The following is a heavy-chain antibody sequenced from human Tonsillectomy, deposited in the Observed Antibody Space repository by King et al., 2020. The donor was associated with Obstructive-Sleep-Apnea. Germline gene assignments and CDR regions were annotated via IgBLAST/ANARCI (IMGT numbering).Heavy chain of an antibody. Sequence: VQLVESGGGVVQPGRSLRLSCAASGFTFSTYGMHWVRQAPGKGLEGGALISYDGSYKYYADSVKGRFTISRDNSKNTLYLQMNSLRAEDTAVYYCAKEVRVRYYFDYGGQGTLVTVSS. V-gene: IGHV3-30*18. CDR1: GFTFSTYG. CDR3: AKEVRVRYYFDY. J-gene: IGHJ4*02. CDR2: ISYDGSYK. D-gene: IGHD2-21*01.